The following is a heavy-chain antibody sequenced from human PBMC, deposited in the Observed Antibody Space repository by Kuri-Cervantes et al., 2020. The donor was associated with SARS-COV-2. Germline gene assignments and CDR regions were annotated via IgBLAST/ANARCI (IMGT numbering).Heavy chain of an antibody. J-gene: IGHJ3*02. Sequence: ASVKVSCKASGYTFTSYGISWVRQAPGQGLEWMGWISAYNGNTNYAQKLQGRVTMTTDTSTSTAYMELRSLRSDDTAVYYCAGELTYNWNYEGHDAFDIWGQGTMVTVSS. CDR2: ISAYNGNT. V-gene: IGHV1-18*01. D-gene: IGHD1-7*01. CDR3: AGELTYNWNYEGHDAFDI. CDR1: GYTFTSYG.